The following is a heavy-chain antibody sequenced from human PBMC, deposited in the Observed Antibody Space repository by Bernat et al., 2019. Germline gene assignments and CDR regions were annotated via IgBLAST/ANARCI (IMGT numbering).Heavy chain of an antibody. CDR2: ISYSGST. CDR1: GGSISSSSYY. CDR3: ARQARVVVINDAFDI. Sequence: QLQLQESGPGLVKPSETLSLTCTVSGGSISSSSYYWGWIRQPPGKGLEWIGSISYSGSTYYNPSLKSRVTISIDTSKNQFSLKLSSVTAADTAVYYCARQARVVVINDAFDIWGQGTMVTVSS. D-gene: IGHD3-22*01. V-gene: IGHV4-39*01. J-gene: IGHJ3*02.